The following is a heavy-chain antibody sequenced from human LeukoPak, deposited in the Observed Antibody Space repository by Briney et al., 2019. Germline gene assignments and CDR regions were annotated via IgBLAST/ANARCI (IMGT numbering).Heavy chain of an antibody. V-gene: IGHV4-34*01. J-gene: IGHJ3*02. CDR3: ARGVGQGRAFDI. CDR1: GGSFSGYY. CDR2: INHSGST. D-gene: IGHD3-16*01. Sequence: PSETLSLTCAVYGGSFSGYYWSWIRQPPGKGLEWIGEINHSGSTNYNPSLKSRVTISVDTSKNQFSLKLSSVTAADTAVYYCARGVGQGRAFDIWGQGTMVTVSS.